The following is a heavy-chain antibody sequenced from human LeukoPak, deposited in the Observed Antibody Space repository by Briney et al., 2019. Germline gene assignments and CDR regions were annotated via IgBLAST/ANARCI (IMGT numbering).Heavy chain of an antibody. Sequence: GGSLRLSCAASGFTFSSYGMHWVRQAPGKGLEWGAFIRYDGSNKYYADSVKGRFTISRDNSKNTRYLQMNSLRAEDTAVYYCAKDRWSKTSGWVPFAYWGQGTLVTVSS. D-gene: IGHD6-19*01. CDR1: GFTFSSYG. J-gene: IGHJ4*02. CDR3: AKDRWSKTSGWVPFAY. V-gene: IGHV3-30*02. CDR2: IRYDGSNK.